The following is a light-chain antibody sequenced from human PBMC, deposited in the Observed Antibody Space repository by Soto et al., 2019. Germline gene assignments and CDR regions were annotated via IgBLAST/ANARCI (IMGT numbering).Light chain of an antibody. V-gene: IGLV2-14*01. CDR1: SSDIGDYNF. J-gene: IGLJ1*01. CDR2: EVS. CDR3: SSYKYDTVIPFV. Sequence: QSVLTQPASVSGSPGQSISISCTGTSSDIGDYNFVSWYQHHPGKAPKVIIYEVSNRPSGVSHRFAGSKSGNTASLTISGLQTGDEADYYCSSYKYDTVIPFVFGSGTKVTVL.